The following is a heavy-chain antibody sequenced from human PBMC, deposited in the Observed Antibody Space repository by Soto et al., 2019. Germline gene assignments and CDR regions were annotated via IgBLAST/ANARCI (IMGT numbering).Heavy chain of an antibody. CDR3: AKDPLALITGTPRGLIDY. V-gene: IGHV3-30*18. D-gene: IGHD1-20*01. Sequence: GGSLRLSCAASGFTFSSYGMHWVRQAPGKGLEWVAVISYDGSNKYYADSVKGRFTISRDNSKNTLYLQMNSLRAEDTAVYYCAKDPLALITGTPRGLIDYWGQGTLVTVSS. CDR2: ISYDGSNK. CDR1: GFTFSSYG. J-gene: IGHJ4*02.